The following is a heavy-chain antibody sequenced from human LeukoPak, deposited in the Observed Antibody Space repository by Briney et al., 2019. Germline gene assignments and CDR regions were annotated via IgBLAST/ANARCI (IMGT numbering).Heavy chain of an antibody. CDR1: GYSISSGYY. V-gene: IGHV4-38-2*02. CDR2: IYHSGST. J-gene: IGHJ6*04. CDR3: AVTMVRGVPMDV. Sequence: PSETLSLTCTVSGYSISSGYYWGWIRQPPGKGLEWIGSIYHSGSTNYNPSLKSRVTISVDKSKNQFSLKLSSVTAADTAVYYCAVTMVRGVPMDVWGKGTTVTVSS. D-gene: IGHD3-10*01.